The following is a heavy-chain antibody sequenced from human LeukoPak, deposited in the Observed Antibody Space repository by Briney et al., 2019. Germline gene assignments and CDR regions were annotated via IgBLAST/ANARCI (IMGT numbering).Heavy chain of an antibody. V-gene: IGHV3-9*01. CDR2: ISWNSGSI. J-gene: IGHJ5*02. Sequence: PGRSLRLSCAASGFTFDDYAMHWVRQAPGKGLEWVSGISWNSGSIGYADSVKGRFTISRDNAKNSLYLQMNSLRAEDTALYYCAESYCSGGSCYSIFGSWGQGTLVTVSS. CDR1: GFTFDDYA. D-gene: IGHD2-15*01. CDR3: AESYCSGGSCYSIFGS.